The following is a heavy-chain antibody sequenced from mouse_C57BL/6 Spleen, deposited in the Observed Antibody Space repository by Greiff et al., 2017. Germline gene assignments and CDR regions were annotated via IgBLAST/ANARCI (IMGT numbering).Heavy chain of an antibody. D-gene: IGHD1-1*01. CDR2: IYPGDGDT. Sequence: VQLQQSGAELVKPGASVKISCKASGYAFSSYWMNWVKQRPGKGLEWIGQIYPGDGDTNSNGKFKGKATLTADKSSSTAYMQLSSLTSEDSAVYFCARWDYYGSSPSFAYWGQGTLVTVSA. CDR3: ARWDYYGSSPSFAY. CDR1: GYAFSSYW. V-gene: IGHV1-80*01. J-gene: IGHJ3*01.